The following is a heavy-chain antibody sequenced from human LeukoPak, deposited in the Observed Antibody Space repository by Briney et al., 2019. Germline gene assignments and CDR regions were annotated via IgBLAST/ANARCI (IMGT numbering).Heavy chain of an antibody. CDR3: ARGQSYYEAFDI. Sequence: PGGSLRLSCAASGFTVSSDYMSWVRQPPGKGLEWVSVIYSGGSTNYADSVKGRFTISRDNSKNTLHLQMNSLGVEDTAVYYCARGQSYYEAFDIWGQGTMVTVSS. V-gene: IGHV3-53*03. J-gene: IGHJ3*02. CDR1: GFTVSSDY. D-gene: IGHD1-26*01. CDR2: IYSGGST.